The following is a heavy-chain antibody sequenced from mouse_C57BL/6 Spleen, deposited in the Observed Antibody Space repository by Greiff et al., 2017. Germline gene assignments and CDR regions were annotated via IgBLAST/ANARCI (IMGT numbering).Heavy chain of an antibody. CDR2: IDPENGDT. CDR3: TGSSSYWYFDG. CDR1: GFNIKDDY. D-gene: IGHD1-1*01. Sequence: EVQLQQSGAELVRPGASVKLSCTASGFNIKDDYMHWVKQRPEQGLEWIGWIDPENGDTEYASKFQGKATITADTSSNTAYLQLSSLTSEDTSVYYCTGSSSYWYFDGWGTGTTVTVSS. J-gene: IGHJ1*03. V-gene: IGHV14-4*01.